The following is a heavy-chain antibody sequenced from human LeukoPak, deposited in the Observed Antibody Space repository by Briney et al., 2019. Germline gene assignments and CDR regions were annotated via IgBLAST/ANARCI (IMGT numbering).Heavy chain of an antibody. CDR1: GGTFSSYA. CDR2: IIPIFGTA. J-gene: IGHJ4*02. D-gene: IGHD5-12*01. CDR3: ARDRGGYSGYEH. V-gene: IGHV1-69*06. Sequence: ASVKVSCKASGGTFSSYAISWVRQAPGQGLEWMGGIIPIFGTANYAQKFQGRVTITADKSTSTAYMELSSLRSEDTAVYYCARDRGGYSGYEHWGQGTLVTVSS.